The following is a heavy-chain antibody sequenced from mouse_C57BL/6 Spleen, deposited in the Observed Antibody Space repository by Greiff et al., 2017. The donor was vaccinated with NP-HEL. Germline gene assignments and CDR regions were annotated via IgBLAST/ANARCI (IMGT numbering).Heavy chain of an antibody. CDR3: ARDPTVTTGGSYAMDY. D-gene: IGHD2-2*01. J-gene: IGHJ4*01. CDR1: GYSITSGYY. V-gene: IGHV3-6*01. Sequence: EVKLVESGPGLVKPSQSLSLTCSVTGYSITSGYYWNWIRQFPGNKLEWMGYISYDGSNNYNPSLKNRISITRDTSKNQFFLKLNSVTTEDTATYYCARDPTVTTGGSYAMDYWGQGTSVTVSS. CDR2: ISYDGSN.